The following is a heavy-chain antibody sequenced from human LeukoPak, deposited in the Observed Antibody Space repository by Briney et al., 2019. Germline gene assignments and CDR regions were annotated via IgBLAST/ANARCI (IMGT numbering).Heavy chain of an antibody. CDR2: INHSRST. Sequence: SETLSLTCAVYGGSFSGYYWSWIRQPPGKGLEWIGEINHSRSTNYNPSLKSRVTISVDTSKNQFSLKLSSVTAADTAVYYCARPPRKVGATSAGWFDPWGQGTLVTVSS. CDR3: ARPPRKVGATSAGWFDP. V-gene: IGHV4-34*01. D-gene: IGHD1-26*01. J-gene: IGHJ5*02. CDR1: GGSFSGYY.